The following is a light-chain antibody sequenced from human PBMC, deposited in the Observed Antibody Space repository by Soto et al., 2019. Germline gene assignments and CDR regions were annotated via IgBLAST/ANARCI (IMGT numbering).Light chain of an antibody. V-gene: IGLV2-11*01. CDR2: DVS. J-gene: IGLJ2*01. CDR3: CSYAGSYPL. CDR1: SSDVGGYNY. Sequence: QSALTQPRSVSGSPGQSVTISCTGTSSDVGGYNYVSWYQQHPGKAPKRMIYDVSKRPSGVPDRFSGSKSGNTASLTISGLQAEDEADYYCCSYAGSYPLFGGGTKLTVL.